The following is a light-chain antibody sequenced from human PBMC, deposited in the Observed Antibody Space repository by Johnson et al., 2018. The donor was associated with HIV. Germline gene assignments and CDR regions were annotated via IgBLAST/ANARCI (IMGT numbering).Light chain of an antibody. CDR3: GTCDNSLSENV. V-gene: IGLV1-51*01. CDR1: SSNIGNNY. CDR2: DNN. J-gene: IGLJ1*01. Sequence: QSALTQPPSVSAAPGQRVTISCSGSSSNIGNNYVSWYQQLPGTAPKLLIYDNNKRPSGIPDRFSGSKSGTSATLGVTGLQTGDEADYYCGTCDNSLSENVFGTGTKVTVL.